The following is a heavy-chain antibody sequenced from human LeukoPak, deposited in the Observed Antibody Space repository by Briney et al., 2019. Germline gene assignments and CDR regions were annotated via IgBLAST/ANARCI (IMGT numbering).Heavy chain of an antibody. V-gene: IGHV4-4*07. Sequence: PSETLSLTCTVSGGSISSYYWSWIRQPAGKGLEWIGRIYTSGSTNYNPSLKSRVTMSVDTSKNQFSLKLSSVTAADTAVYYCARHTITGTTLRRYFDLWGRGTLVTVSS. D-gene: IGHD1-20*01. J-gene: IGHJ2*01. CDR2: IYTSGST. CDR3: ARHTITGTTLRRYFDL. CDR1: GGSISSYY.